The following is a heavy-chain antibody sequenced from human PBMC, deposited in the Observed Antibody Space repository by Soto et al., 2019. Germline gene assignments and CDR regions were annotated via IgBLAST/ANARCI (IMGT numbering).Heavy chain of an antibody. CDR1: VGSISGSYYS. Sequence: PAQTLSLTCAVSVGSISGSYYSWGWLRQSPGKGPEWIGSVFYTGFTSYNPSPESRVSVSVDTSKNQFSLKLSGVSAADTAVYYCATSQKGYNWSYFDHWGQGALVTVSS. CDR3: ATSQKGYNWSYFDH. V-gene: IGHV4-39*01. J-gene: IGHJ4*02. D-gene: IGHD1-20*01. CDR2: VFYTGFT.